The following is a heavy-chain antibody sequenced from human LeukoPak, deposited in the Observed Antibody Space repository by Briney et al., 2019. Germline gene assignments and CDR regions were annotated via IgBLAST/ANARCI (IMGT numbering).Heavy chain of an antibody. D-gene: IGHD3-22*01. CDR1: GFTFSTYW. J-gene: IGHJ4*02. Sequence: GGSLRLSCAASGFTFSTYWMTWVRQAPGKGLEWVANIKQDGSDKYYVDSVKGRFTVSRDSAKNSLYLQMNSLRAEDTAVYYCARGYYYDSRGYYPDYWGQGTLVTVSS. CDR3: ARGYYYDSRGYYPDY. CDR2: IKQDGSDK. V-gene: IGHV3-7*04.